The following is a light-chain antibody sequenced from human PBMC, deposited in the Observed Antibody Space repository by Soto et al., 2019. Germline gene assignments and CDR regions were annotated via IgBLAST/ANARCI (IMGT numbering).Light chain of an antibody. CDR3: SSYTSSSTLCV. CDR2: EVS. Sequence: SGSPGQSITISCTGTSSDVGGYNYVSWYQQHPGKAPKLMIYEVSNRPSGVSNRFSGSKSGNTASLTISGLQAEDEADYYCSSYTSSSTLCVFGTGTKVTVL. J-gene: IGLJ1*01. V-gene: IGLV2-14*01. CDR1: SSDVGGYNY.